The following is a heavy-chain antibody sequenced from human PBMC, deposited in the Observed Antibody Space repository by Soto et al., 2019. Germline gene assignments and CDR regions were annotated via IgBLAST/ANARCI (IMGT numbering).Heavy chain of an antibody. CDR3: AKDDSAYYYDSSGYPNWFDL. J-gene: IGHJ5*02. D-gene: IGHD3-22*01. V-gene: IGHV3-23*01. CDR2: ISGSGDST. Sequence: GGSLRLSCAASGFTFSSYAMSWVRQAPGKGLEWVSGISGSGDSTYYADSVKGRFTISRDNSKNTLYLQMNSLRAEDTAVYYCAKDDSAYYYDSSGYPNWFDLWGQGTLVTVSS. CDR1: GFTFSSYA.